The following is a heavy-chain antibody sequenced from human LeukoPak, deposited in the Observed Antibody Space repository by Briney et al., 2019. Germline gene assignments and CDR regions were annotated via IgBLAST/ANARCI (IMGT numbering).Heavy chain of an antibody. CDR2: INHDGST. Sequence: SETLSLTCAVYGGSFSGFYWSWLRQPPGKGLEGIGEINHDGSTNYNPSLKSRVTISVDTSKDQSSLKLSSVTAADTAVYYWARSSGWPDYWGQGTLVTVSS. CDR3: ARSSGWPDY. D-gene: IGHD6-19*01. V-gene: IGHV4-34*01. J-gene: IGHJ4*02. CDR1: GGSFSGFY.